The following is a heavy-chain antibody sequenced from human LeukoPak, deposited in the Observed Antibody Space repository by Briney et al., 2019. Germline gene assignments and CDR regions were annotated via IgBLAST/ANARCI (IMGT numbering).Heavy chain of an antibody. J-gene: IGHJ3*02. CDR2: IKQDGSEK. D-gene: IGHD5-18*01. Sequence: GGSLRLSCAASGFTFSSYWMSWVRQAPGKGLEWVANIKQDGSEKHYVDSVKGRFTISRDNAKNSLYLQMNSLRAEDTAVYYCAREGAAGDIQLYAFDIWGQGTMVTVSS. CDR1: GFTFSSYW. CDR3: AREGAAGDIQLYAFDI. V-gene: IGHV3-7*01.